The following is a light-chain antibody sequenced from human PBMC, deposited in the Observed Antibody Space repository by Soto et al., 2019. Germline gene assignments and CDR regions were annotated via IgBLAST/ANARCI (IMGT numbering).Light chain of an antibody. CDR3: QQYDNLLT. CDR1: QDISNY. J-gene: IGKJ4*01. V-gene: IGKV1-33*01. Sequence: DIQMPQSPSSLSASVGDRVTITCQASQDISNYLNWYQQKPGKAPKLLIYDASNLETGVPSRFSGSGSGTDFTFTISSLQPEDIATYYCQQYDNLLTFGGGTKVDIK. CDR2: DAS.